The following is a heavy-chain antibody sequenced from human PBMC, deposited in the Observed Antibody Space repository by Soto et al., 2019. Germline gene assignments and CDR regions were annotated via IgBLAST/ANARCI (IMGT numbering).Heavy chain of an antibody. CDR3: AGRPGTPEYYYYGMDV. Sequence: QVQLQESGPGLVKPSGTLSLTCAVSGGSISSSNWWSWVRQPPGKGLEWIGEIYHSGSTNYNPSPKSRVTISVDKSKNQFSLKLSSVTAADTAVYYCAGRPGTPEYYYYGMDVWGQGTTVTVSS. V-gene: IGHV4-4*02. CDR2: IYHSGST. J-gene: IGHJ6*02. D-gene: IGHD1-1*01. CDR1: GGSISSSNW.